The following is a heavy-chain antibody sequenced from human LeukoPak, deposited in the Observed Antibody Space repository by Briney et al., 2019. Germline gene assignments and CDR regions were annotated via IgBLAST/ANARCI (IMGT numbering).Heavy chain of an antibody. CDR3: ARQWLLDYFDY. Sequence: SETLSLTCTVSGGSISSSSYYWGWIRQPPGKGLEWIGSIYYSGSTYYNPSLKSRVTISVDTSKNQFSLKLSSVTAADTAVYYCARQWLLDYFDYWGQGTLVTVSS. CDR1: GGSISSSSYY. D-gene: IGHD3-22*01. CDR2: IYYSGST. J-gene: IGHJ4*02. V-gene: IGHV4-39*07.